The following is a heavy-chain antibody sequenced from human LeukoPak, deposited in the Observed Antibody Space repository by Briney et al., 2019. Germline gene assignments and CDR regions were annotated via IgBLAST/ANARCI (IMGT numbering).Heavy chain of an antibody. CDR2: INPNSGGT. Sequence: ASVKVSCKASGGTFSSYAISWVRQAPGQGLEWMGWINPNSGGTNYAQKFQGRVTMTRDTSISTAYMELSRLRSDDTAVYYCARELVREWLVSPETWFDPRGQGPLVTVYS. CDR3: ARELVREWLVSPETWFDP. CDR1: GGTFSSYA. V-gene: IGHV1-2*02. J-gene: IGHJ5*02. D-gene: IGHD6-19*01.